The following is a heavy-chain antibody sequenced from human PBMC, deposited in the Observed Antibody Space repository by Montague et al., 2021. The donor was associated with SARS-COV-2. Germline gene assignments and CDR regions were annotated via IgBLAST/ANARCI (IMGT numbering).Heavy chain of an antibody. Sequence: SETLSLTCNVSGGSISSSDYYWGWIRQPPGKGLEWIGSLFYSVNTYYNPSLKSRVTISVDTSKSQFSLKLSSVTAADTAVYCCARTNYDFWRGHQRGGAFDIWGQGTMVTVSS. CDR3: ARTNYDFWRGHQRGGAFDI. V-gene: IGHV4-39*01. J-gene: IGHJ3*02. CDR1: GGSISSSDYY. CDR2: LFYSVNT. D-gene: IGHD3-3*01.